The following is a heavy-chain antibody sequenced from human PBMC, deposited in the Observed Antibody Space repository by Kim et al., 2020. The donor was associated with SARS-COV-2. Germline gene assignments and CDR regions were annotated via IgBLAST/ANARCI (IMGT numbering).Heavy chain of an antibody. CDR3: ARGLKVATIPYYFDY. Sequence: PSHKSRVTISVDTSKNQFSLKLSSVTAADTAVYYCARGLKVATIPYYFDYWGQGTLVTVSS. J-gene: IGHJ4*02. D-gene: IGHD5-12*01. V-gene: IGHV4-34*01.